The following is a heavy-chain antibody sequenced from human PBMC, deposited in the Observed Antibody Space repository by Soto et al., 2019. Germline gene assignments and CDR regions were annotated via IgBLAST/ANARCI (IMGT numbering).Heavy chain of an antibody. CDR3: ARDYSNWGNGC. Sequence: GGALRPSCAASGFALRDFYLNLIRQAPRKGLEWVSYISNSGNPISYADSVKGRFSISRDNARNSLYLQMDSLRPEDTAVYYCARDYSNWGNGCWGQGTLVTVSS. V-gene: IGHV3-11*01. J-gene: IGHJ4*02. D-gene: IGHD4-4*01. CDR2: ISNSGNPI. CDR1: GFALRDFY.